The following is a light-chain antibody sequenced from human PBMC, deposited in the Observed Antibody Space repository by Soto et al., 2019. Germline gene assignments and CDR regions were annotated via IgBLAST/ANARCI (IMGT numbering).Light chain of an antibody. CDR1: ESVTGSY. CDR3: QQYDSYLT. J-gene: IGKJ3*01. CDR2: GAS. V-gene: IGKV3-20*01. Sequence: EIVLTQSPGTLSLSPGERATLSCRASESVTGSYLAWYQQKPGQAPRLLIYGASNRATGIPDRFSGSGSETDFTLTINRLEPEDFAVYYCQQYDSYLTFGPGTKVDIK.